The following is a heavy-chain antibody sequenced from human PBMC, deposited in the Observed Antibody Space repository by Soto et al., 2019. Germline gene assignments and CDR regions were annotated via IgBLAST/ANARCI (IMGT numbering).Heavy chain of an antibody. V-gene: IGHV4-31*02. Sequence: SQTPPLPWTVSGGSIGSGGYYWSWIRQHPVTALEWSGYIYYSGSTYYNPSLKSRLTISVDTSKNQFSLKLSSVTAADTALYYCAKDKSPWNIDFWSGSIERPYYYYYGMDVWGQGTTVTVTS. D-gene: IGHD3-3*01. CDR3: AKDKSPWNIDFWSGSIERPYYYYYGMDV. J-gene: IGHJ6*02. CDR1: GGSIGSGGYY. CDR2: IYYSGST.